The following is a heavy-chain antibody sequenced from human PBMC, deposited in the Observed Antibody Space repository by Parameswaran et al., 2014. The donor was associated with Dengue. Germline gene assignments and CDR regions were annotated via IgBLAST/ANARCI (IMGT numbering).Heavy chain of an antibody. CDR2: IIPIFGTA. CDR3: ARDYSTHGLLYYYGMDV. J-gene: IGHJ6*02. V-gene: IGHV1-69*01. Sequence: WVRQAPGQGLEWMGGIIPIFGTANYAQKFQGRVTITADESTSTAYMELSSLRSEDTAVYYCARDYSTHGLLYYYGMDVWGQGTTVTVSS. D-gene: IGHD4-11*01.